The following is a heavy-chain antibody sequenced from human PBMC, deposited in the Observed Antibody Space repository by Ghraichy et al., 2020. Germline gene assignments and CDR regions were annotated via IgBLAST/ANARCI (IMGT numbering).Heavy chain of an antibody. CDR3: ARELEEWELSLPGY. J-gene: IGHJ4*02. D-gene: IGHD1-26*01. CDR2: IWYDGSNK. V-gene: IGHV3-33*01. CDR1: GFTFSSYG. Sequence: GGSLRLSCAASGFTFSSYGMHWVRQAPGKGLEWVAVIWYDGSNKYYADSVKGRFTISRDNSKNTLYLQMNSLRAEDTAVYYCARELEEWELSLPGYWGQGTLVTVSS.